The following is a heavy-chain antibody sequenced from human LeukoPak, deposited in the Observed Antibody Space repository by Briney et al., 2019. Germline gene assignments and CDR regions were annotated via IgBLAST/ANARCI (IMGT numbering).Heavy chain of an antibody. CDR2: MNPNSGNT. CDR3: ARNTNYFGSGNSFDY. J-gene: IGHJ4*02. D-gene: IGHD3-10*01. V-gene: IGHV1-8*01. CDR1: GYTFTSYD. Sequence: ASVKVSCKASGYTFTSYDINWVRQATGQGLEWMGWMNPNSGNTGYAQKFQGRVTMTRDTSITTAYMDLSRLRSDDTAVYYCARNTNYFGSGNSFDYWGQGTLVTVSS.